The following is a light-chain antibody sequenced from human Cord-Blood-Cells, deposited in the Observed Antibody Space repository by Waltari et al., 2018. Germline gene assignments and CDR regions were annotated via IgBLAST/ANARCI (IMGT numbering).Light chain of an antibody. V-gene: IGLV2-23*01. Sequence: QPALTQPASVSGSPGQSIPISCTGTSSDVGSYNLVSWYQQHPGKAPKLMIYEGSKRPSGVSNRFSGSKSGNTASLTISGLQAEDEADYYCCSYAGSSTVFGGGTKLTVL. CDR3: CSYAGSSTV. J-gene: IGLJ3*02. CDR1: SSDVGSYNL. CDR2: EGS.